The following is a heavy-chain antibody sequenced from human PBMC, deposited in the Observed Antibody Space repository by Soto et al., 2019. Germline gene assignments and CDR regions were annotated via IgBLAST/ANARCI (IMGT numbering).Heavy chain of an antibody. J-gene: IGHJ6*03. CDR2: ISWNSGSI. Sequence: GGSLRLSCAASGFTFDDYAMHWVRQAPGKGLEWVSGISWNSGSIGYADSVKGRFTISRDNAKNSLYLQMNSLRAEDTALYYCAKDSIAAAANSMDVWGKGTTVTVSS. CDR1: GFTFDDYA. CDR3: AKDSIAAAANSMDV. D-gene: IGHD6-13*01. V-gene: IGHV3-9*01.